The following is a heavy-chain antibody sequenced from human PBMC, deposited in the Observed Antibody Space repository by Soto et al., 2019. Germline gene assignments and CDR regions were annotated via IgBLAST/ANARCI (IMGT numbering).Heavy chain of an antibody. J-gene: IGHJ4*02. CDR3: ISLSFQDMIDT. V-gene: IGHV3-73*01. CDR1: GFAFSGSS. Sequence: LRLSCAASGFAFSGSSVHWVRQASGIGLERVGRIRNKANIYATASAASVSGRLTISRDDSKNTAFLQMNSLNTEDTALYYCISLSFQDMIDTWGQGTLVTVYS. CDR2: IRNKANIYAT. D-gene: IGHD2-15*01.